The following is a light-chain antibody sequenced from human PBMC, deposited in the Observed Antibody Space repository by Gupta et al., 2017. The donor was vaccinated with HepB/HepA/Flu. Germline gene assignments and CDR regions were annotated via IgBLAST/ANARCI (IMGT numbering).Light chain of an antibody. CDR3: NSRNSSGNHHVV. CDR2: GKN. J-gene: IGLJ2*01. CDR1: SLRSYY. V-gene: IGLV3-19*01. Sequence: SSELTQDPAVSVAFGQPVRNTCQGDSLRSYYASWNQQKPGQAPVLVIYGKNNRPSGISDRFSGSSSRNTDTLTITRAQAEDEADYYCNSRNSSGNHHVVFGGGTKLTVL.